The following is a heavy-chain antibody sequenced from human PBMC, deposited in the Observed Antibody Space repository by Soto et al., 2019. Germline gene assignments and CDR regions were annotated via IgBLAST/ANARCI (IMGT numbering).Heavy chain of an antibody. V-gene: IGHV5-51*01. Sequence: GGSLKICCNGSRYRFTGYWSALVRHVTGKGLEWMGIIYHGDSVARYSPSFQGQVTISVDKSISTATLQWSSPKASDTTIYYCARQLRHAYINNVFEAWGQGNLVKVS. CDR1: RYRFTGYW. CDR2: IYHGDSVA. D-gene: IGHD4-4*01. CDR3: ARQLRHAYINNVFEA. J-gene: IGHJ5*02.